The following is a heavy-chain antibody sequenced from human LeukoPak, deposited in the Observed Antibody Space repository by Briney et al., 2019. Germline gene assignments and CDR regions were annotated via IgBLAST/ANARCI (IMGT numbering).Heavy chain of an antibody. CDR2: INHSGST. V-gene: IGHV4-34*01. Sequence: SETLSLTCAVYGGSFSGYYWSWIRQPPGKGLEWIGEINHSGSTNYNPSLKSRVTISVDTSKNQFSLKLSSVTAADTAVYYCARGKNDFWSGYYYLFDYWGQGTLVTVSS. J-gene: IGHJ4*02. CDR1: GGSFSGYY. CDR3: ARGKNDFWSGYYYLFDY. D-gene: IGHD3-3*01.